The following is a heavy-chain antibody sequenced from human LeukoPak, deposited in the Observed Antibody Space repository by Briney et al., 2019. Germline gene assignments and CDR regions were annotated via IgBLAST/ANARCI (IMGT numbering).Heavy chain of an antibody. D-gene: IGHD5-18*01. CDR2: MNPNSGNT. Sequence: ASVKVSCTASGYTFNNYDINWVRQATGQGLEWMGWMNPNSGNTGFGQKFQGRVTLTRNSTISTAYMEVSSLTSEDTGIYYCARRLGRGTAPDSWGQGTLVTVSS. J-gene: IGHJ4*02. CDR1: GYTFNNYD. V-gene: IGHV1-8*01. CDR3: ARRLGRGTAPDS.